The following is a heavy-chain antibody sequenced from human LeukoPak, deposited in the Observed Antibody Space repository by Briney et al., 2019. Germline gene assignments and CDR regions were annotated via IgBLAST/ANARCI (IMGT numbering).Heavy chain of an antibody. V-gene: IGHV6-1*01. CDR3: AKTTVVTAYWYFDL. D-gene: IGHD4-23*01. J-gene: IGHJ2*01. CDR2: TYYRSKWYN. Sequence: SQTLSLTCAISWDSVSSNSAALNWIRQSPSRGLEWLGRTYYRSKWYNDYAVSVKSRITINPDTSKNQFSLQLNSVTPEDTAVYYCAKTTVVTAYWYFDLWGRGTLVTVSS. CDR1: WDSVSSNSAA.